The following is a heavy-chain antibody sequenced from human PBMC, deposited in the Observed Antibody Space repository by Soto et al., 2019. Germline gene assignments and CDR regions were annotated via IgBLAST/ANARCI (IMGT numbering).Heavy chain of an antibody. Sequence: GESLKISCKGSGYSFTSYWISWVRQMPGKGLEWMGRIDPSDSYTNYSPSFQGHVTISADKSISTAYLQWSSLKASDTAMYYCARHEAVNYGDTEKGFDPWGQGTLVTVSS. CDR2: IDPSDSYT. CDR1: GYSFTSYW. CDR3: ARHEAVNYGDTEKGFDP. V-gene: IGHV5-10-1*01. J-gene: IGHJ5*02. D-gene: IGHD4-17*01.